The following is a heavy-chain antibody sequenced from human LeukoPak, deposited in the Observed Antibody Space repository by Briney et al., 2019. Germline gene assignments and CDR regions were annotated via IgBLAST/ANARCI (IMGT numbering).Heavy chain of an antibody. Sequence: PGGSLRLSCAASGFTFSGSAMHWVRQASGKGLEWVGRIRSKANSYATAYAASVKGRFTISRDDSKNTAYLQMNSLKTEDTAVYYCASAASGSYYGIGYWGQGTLVTVSS. CDR2: IRSKANSYAT. J-gene: IGHJ4*02. V-gene: IGHV3-73*01. CDR1: GFTFSGSA. CDR3: ASAASGSYYGIGY. D-gene: IGHD3-10*01.